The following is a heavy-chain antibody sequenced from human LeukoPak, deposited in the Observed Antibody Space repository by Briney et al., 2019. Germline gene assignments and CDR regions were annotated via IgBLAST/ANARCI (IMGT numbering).Heavy chain of an antibody. CDR3: AKVPCSTTTCYSYYMDV. Sequence: PGGSLRLSCAASGFRFSNYGMHWVRQAPGKGLEWVAFIRYDGSNKYYGDSVKDRFSISRDNSKNTLYLQMNSLRAEDTAVYYCAKVPCSTTTCYSYYMDVWAKATTVTVSS. V-gene: IGHV3-30*02. J-gene: IGHJ6*03. CDR1: GFRFSNYG. CDR2: IRYDGSNK. D-gene: IGHD2/OR15-2a*01.